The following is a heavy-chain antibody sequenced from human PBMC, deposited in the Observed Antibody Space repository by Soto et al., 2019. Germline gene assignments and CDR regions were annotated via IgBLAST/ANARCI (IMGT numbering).Heavy chain of an antibody. CDR1: GFTFSSYS. CDR3: AREAGNLNWFAP. CDR2: ISSSSSTI. J-gene: IGHJ5*02. D-gene: IGHD4-4*01. Sequence: EVQLVESGGGLVQPGGSLRLSCAASGFTFSSYSMNWVRQAPGKGLEWVSYISSSSSTIYYADSVKGRFTISRDNAKNSRYLQMNSLRDEDTAVYYGAREAGNLNWFAPWGQGTLVTVSS. V-gene: IGHV3-48*02.